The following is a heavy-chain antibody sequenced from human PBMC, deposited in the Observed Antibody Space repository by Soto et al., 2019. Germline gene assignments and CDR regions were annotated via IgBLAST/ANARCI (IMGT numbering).Heavy chain of an antibody. Sequence: GGSLRLSCAASGFTVSSNYMSWVRQAPGKGLEWVSVIYSGGSTYYADSVKGRFTISRDNSKNTLYLQMNSLRAEDTAVYYCARCRQYYDILNGSYYYYGMDVWGQGTTVTVSS. J-gene: IGHJ6*02. CDR2: IYSGGST. CDR1: GFTVSSNY. CDR3: ARCRQYYDILNGSYYYYGMDV. D-gene: IGHD3-9*01. V-gene: IGHV3-53*01.